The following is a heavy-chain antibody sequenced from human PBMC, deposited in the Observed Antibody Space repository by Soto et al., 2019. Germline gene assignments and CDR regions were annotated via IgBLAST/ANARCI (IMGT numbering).Heavy chain of an antibody. CDR2: IYSNGDT. CDR1: GFTVSSNY. V-gene: IGHV3-53*01. CDR3: AREDWFDT. Sequence: VGSLRLSCAASGFTVSSNYMTWVRQAPGKGLEWVSLIYSNGDTYYADSVKGRFTISRDNSKNTLYLQMNSLRGDDTAVYYCAREDWFDTWGQGTLVTVSS. J-gene: IGHJ5*02.